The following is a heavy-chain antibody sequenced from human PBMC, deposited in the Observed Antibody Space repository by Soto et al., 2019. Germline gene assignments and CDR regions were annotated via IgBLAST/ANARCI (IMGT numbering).Heavy chain of an antibody. Sequence: PSETLSLTCTVSGGSISSGGYYWSWIRQHPGKGLEWIGYIYYSGSTYYSPSLKSRVTISVDTSKNQFSLKLSSVTAADTAVYYCARIPTYYYDSSGYYPESNYYGMDVWGQGTTVTVSS. CDR3: ARIPTYYYDSSGYYPESNYYGMDV. CDR1: GGSISSGGYY. CDR2: IYYSGST. V-gene: IGHV4-31*03. D-gene: IGHD3-22*01. J-gene: IGHJ6*02.